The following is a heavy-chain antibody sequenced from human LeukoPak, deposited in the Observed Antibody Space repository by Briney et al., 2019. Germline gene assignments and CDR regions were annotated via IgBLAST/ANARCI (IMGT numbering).Heavy chain of an antibody. CDR2: ISGGGGST. Sequence: PGGSLRLSCAASGFTFSSYAMSWVRQAPGKGLEWVSAISGGGGSTYYADSVKGRFTISRDNSKNTLYLQMNSLRAEDTAVYYCAKSNGSWYSYYFDYWGQGTLVTVSS. J-gene: IGHJ4*02. D-gene: IGHD6-13*01. CDR3: AKSNGSWYSYYFDY. CDR1: GFTFSSYA. V-gene: IGHV3-23*01.